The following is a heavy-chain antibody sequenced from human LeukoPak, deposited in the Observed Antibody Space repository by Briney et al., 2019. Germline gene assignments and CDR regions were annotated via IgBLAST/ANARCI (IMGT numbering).Heavy chain of an antibody. Sequence: SSETLSLTCTVSGGSITSDYWSWIRQPAGKGLEWIGRIFTSGSTTYNPSLMSRVTMSLDTSKNQFFLKLSSVTAADTAAYFCSRGGANDLWGQGTLVTVSS. D-gene: IGHD4/OR15-4a*01. CDR2: IFTSGST. CDR1: GGSITSDY. J-gene: IGHJ5*02. V-gene: IGHV4-4*07. CDR3: SRGGANDL.